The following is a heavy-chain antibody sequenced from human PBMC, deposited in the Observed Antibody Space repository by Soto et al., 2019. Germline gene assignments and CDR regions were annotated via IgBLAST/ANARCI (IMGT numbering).Heavy chain of an antibody. CDR1: GGSISSYY. CDR2: IYYSGST. V-gene: IGHV4-59*08. D-gene: IGHD3-22*01. Sequence: SETLSLTCTVSGGSISSYYWSWIRQSPGKGLEWIGYIYYSGSTNYNPSLKSRVTISVDTSKNQFSLKLSSVTATDTAVYIFVGGYPWVGFDYWGQGTLVTVSS. J-gene: IGHJ4*02. CDR3: VGGYPWVGFDY.